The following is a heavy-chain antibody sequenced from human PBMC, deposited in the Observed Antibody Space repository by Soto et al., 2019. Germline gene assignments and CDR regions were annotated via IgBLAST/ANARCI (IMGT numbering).Heavy chain of an antibody. V-gene: IGHV3-30*18. CDR3: AKGAVVVPAAIPYGMDV. CDR2: ISYDGSNK. Sequence: GGSLRLSCAASGFTFSSYGMHWVRQAPGKGLEWVAVISYDGSNKYYADSVKGRFTISRDNSKNTLYLQMNSLRAEDTAVYYCAKGAVVVPAAIPYGMDVWGQGPTVTVSS. CDR1: GFTFSSYG. J-gene: IGHJ6*02. D-gene: IGHD2-2*02.